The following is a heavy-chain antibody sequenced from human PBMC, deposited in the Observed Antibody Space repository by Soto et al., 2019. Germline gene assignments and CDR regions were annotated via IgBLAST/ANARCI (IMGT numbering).Heavy chain of an antibody. J-gene: IGHJ6*02. D-gene: IGHD5-18*01. CDR3: AKAMVNYYYGMDV. V-gene: IGHV1-3*05. CDR1: GYTFSSYA. Sequence: QVQLVQSGAEEKKPGASVKVSCKASGYTFSSYAMHWVRQAPGQRLEWMGWINAGNGNTKYSQKFQGRVTITRDTSASTAYMELSSVRSEDTSVYYCAKAMVNYYYGMDVWGQGTTVTVSS. CDR2: INAGNGNT.